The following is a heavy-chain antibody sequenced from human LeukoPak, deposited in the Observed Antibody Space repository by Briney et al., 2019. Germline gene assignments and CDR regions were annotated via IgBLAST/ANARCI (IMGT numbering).Heavy chain of an antibody. CDR3: ARAKFKGGVPAAIGREDYYMDV. CDR1: GGPFSRYY. J-gene: IGHJ6*03. D-gene: IGHD2-2*01. Sequence: SETLSLTCAVYGGPFSRYYWTWIRQPPGKGLEWIGEINHSGSTNYNPSLKSRVTLSVDTSKNQSSLNLRSVTAADAAVYYCARAKFKGGVPAAIGREDYYMDVWGKGTTVTVSS. V-gene: IGHV4-34*01. CDR2: INHSGST.